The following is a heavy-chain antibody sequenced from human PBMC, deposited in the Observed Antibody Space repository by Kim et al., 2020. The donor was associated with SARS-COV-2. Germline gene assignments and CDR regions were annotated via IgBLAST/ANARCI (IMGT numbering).Heavy chain of an antibody. Sequence: SETLSLTCTVSGGSISSSSYYWGWIRQPPGKGLEWIGSIYYSGSTYYNPSLKSRVTISVDTSKNQFSLKLSSVTAADTAVYYCASSPLKYCSSTSCLFD. V-gene: IGHV4-39*01. CDR1: GGSISSSSYY. CDR3: ASSPLKYCSSTSCLFD. CDR2: IYYSGST. D-gene: IGHD2-2*01. J-gene: IGHJ4*01.